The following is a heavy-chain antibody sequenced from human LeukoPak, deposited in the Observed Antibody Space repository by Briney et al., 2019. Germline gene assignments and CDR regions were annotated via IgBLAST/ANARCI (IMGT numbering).Heavy chain of an antibody. D-gene: IGHD4/OR15-4a*01. CDR3: ATAPPPNH. V-gene: IGHV3-21*01. CDR2: ITRSSSYI. CDR1: GFTFSSST. J-gene: IGHJ1*01. Sequence: GGSLRLSCAASGFTFSSSTMNWVRQAPGKGLEWVSTITRSSSYIYYTDSVKGRFTLSRDNAKNSVYLQMNSLRVEDTAVYYCATAPPPNHWGQGTLVTVSP.